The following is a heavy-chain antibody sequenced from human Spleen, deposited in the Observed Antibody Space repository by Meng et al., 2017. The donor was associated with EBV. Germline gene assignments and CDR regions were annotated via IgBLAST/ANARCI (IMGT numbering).Heavy chain of an antibody. Sequence: QVQLVQSGAEVKKPXXSXSLSCKTSGYTFTNYYIHWARQAPGQGLEWMGILNPSSGSTTYAQKFQGRVTMTRDSSTSTVYMELRSLRSDDTAVYFCARSAGTKWVLAYWGQGTLVTVSS. V-gene: IGHV1-46*01. J-gene: IGHJ4*02. CDR1: GYTFTNYY. D-gene: IGHD1-26*01. CDR2: LNPSSGST. CDR3: ARSAGTKWVLAY.